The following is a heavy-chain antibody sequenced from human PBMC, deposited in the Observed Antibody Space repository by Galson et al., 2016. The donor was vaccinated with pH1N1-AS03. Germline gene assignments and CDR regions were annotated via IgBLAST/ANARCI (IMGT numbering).Heavy chain of an antibody. J-gene: IGHJ5*01. CDR1: GFTFSKTG. V-gene: IGHV3-21*01. D-gene: IGHD3-22*01. CDR2: IDEGGSHP. CDR3: ARDPTYATSGYYYPHFDS. Sequence: SLRLSCAASGFTFSKTGMNWVRQAPGKGPEWVSSIDEGGSHPYSADSLQGRFTISRDNTKNSLFLHMDSLRAEDTAVYYCARDPTYATSGYYYPHFDSWGQGTLVTVSS.